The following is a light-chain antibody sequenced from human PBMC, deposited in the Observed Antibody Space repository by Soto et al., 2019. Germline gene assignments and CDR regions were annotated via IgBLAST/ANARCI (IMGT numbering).Light chain of an antibody. Sequence: QSALTQPPSASGSPGQSGTISCTGTSSDVGGYKYVSWYQQHPGKAPKLMIFEVNKRPPGVPDRFSGSKSGNTASLTVSGLQAEDEADYYCSSYAGINNLGVFGTGTKVTVL. CDR3: SSYAGINNLGV. J-gene: IGLJ1*01. V-gene: IGLV2-8*01. CDR1: SSDVGGYKY. CDR2: EVN.